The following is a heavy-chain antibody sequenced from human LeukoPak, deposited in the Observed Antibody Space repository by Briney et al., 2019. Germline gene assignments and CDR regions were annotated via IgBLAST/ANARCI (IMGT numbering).Heavy chain of an antibody. CDR1: GGSISSYY. CDR2: IYYSGTT. CDR3: ASRYSTGLHFDF. Sequence: PSETLSLTCTVSGGSISSYYWGWIRQPPGKGLEWIGTIYYSGTTYYNPSLKSRVAISVDTSRNQFSLRLNSITAADTAVYYCASRYSTGLHFDFWGQGTLVPVSS. J-gene: IGHJ4*02. V-gene: IGHV4-39*07. D-gene: IGHD2-8*02.